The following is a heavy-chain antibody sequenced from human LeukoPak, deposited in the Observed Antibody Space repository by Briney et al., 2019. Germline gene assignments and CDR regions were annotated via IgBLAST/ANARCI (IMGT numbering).Heavy chain of an antibody. CDR3: ARGRVATYYYYYYGMDV. CDR2: ISAYNGNT. CDR1: GYTFTSYG. V-gene: IGHV1-18*01. Sequence: ASVKVSCKASGYTFTSYGISWVRQAPGQGLEWMGWISAYNGNTNYAQKLQGRVTMTTDTSTSTAYMELRSLRSDDTAVYYCARGRVATYYYYYYGMDVWGQGTTVTVSS. J-gene: IGHJ6*02. D-gene: IGHD2-15*01.